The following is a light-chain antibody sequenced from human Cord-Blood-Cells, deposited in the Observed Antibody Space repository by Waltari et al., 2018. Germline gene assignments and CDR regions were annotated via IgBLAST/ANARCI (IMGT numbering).Light chain of an antibody. CDR1: SSDAYGYNY. J-gene: IGLJ2*01. CDR2: DVS. V-gene: IGLV2-14*01. CDR3: SSYTSSSTV. Sequence: QSALTHPASVSASPGHSITISCTGTSSDAYGYNYFSWYQQHPGNAPKLMIYDVSNRPSGVSNRFSGSKSGNTASLTISGLQAEDEADYYCSSYTSSSTVFGGGTKLTVL.